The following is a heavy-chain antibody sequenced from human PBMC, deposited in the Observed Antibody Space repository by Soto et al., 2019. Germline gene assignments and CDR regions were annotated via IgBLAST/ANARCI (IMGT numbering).Heavy chain of an antibody. CDR1: GFTFSSYA. J-gene: IGHJ4*02. CDR2: ISYDGSNK. CDR3: ASSTCSGGSCYFDY. Sequence: PGGSLRLSCAASGFTFSSYAMHWVRQAPGKGLEWVAVISYDGSNKYYADSVKGRFTISRDNSKNTLYLQMNSLRAEDTAVYYCASSTCSGGSCYFDYWGQGTLVTVSS. V-gene: IGHV3-30-3*01. D-gene: IGHD2-15*01.